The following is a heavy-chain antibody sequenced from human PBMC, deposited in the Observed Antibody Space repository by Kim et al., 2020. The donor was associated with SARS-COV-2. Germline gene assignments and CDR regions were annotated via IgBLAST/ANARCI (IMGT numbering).Heavy chain of an antibody. V-gene: IGHV1-3*01. Sequence: NKRYSQNVRARVSITREPSATTAYLGQSDLRSEDTAVYYCAREAVAGSFDYWGQGTLVTVSS. CDR3: AREAVAGSFDY. J-gene: IGHJ4*02. D-gene: IGHD6-19*01. CDR2: NK.